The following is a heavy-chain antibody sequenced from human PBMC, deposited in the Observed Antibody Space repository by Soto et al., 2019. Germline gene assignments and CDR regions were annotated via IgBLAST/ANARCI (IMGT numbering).Heavy chain of an antibody. D-gene: IGHD3-22*01. CDR3: ARRTDDSSGYYYFDY. CDR1: GGSISSGGYY. CDR2: IYYSGST. Sequence: SETLSLTCTVSGGSISSGGYYWSWIRQHPGKGLEWIGYIYYSGSTYYNPSLKSRVTISVDTSKNQFSLKLSSVTAADTAVYYCARRTDDSSGYYYFDYWGQGTLVTVSS. V-gene: IGHV4-31*03. J-gene: IGHJ4*02.